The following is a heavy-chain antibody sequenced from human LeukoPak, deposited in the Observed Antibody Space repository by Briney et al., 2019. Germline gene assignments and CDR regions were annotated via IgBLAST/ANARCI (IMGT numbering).Heavy chain of an antibody. J-gene: IGHJ6*02. V-gene: IGHV3-74*01. Sequence: PGGSLRLSCAASGFTFSSYWMHWVRQAPGKGLVWVSRINSDGGSTSYADSVKGRFTISRDNAKNTLYLQMNSLRAEDTAVYYCAREAGGIFGVVILYGVDVWGQGTTVTVSS. D-gene: IGHD3-3*01. CDR3: AREAGGIFGVVILYGVDV. CDR1: GFTFSSYW. CDR2: INSDGGST.